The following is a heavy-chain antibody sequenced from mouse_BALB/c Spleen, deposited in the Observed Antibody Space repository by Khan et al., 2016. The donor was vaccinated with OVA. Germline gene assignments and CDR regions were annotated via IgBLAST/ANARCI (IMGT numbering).Heavy chain of an antibody. Sequence: VQLKESGPGLVKPSQSLSLTCTVTGYSITSDYAWNWIRQFPGNKLEWMGYINYSGGTSYLPSLKSRISITRDTSKNQSFLQLNSVTTEDSATYYCARWFAYWGQGTLVTVS. V-gene: IGHV3-2*02. CDR2: INYSGGT. J-gene: IGHJ3*01. CDR1: GYSITSDYA. CDR3: ARWFAY.